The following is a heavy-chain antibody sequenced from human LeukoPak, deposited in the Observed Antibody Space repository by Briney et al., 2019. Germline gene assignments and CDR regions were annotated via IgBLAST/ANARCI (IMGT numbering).Heavy chain of an antibody. CDR1: GFTFSSYE. V-gene: IGHV3-48*03. CDR3: VRTILRYFEWSLSYYFDY. CDR2: ISSSGSTI. D-gene: IGHD3-9*01. Sequence: GGSLRLSCAASGFTFSSYEMNWVRQAPGKGLEWVSYISSSGSTIYYADSVKGRFTISRDNAKNSLYLQMNSLRAEDMAVYYCVRTILRYFEWSLSYYFDYWGQGTLVTVSS. J-gene: IGHJ4*02.